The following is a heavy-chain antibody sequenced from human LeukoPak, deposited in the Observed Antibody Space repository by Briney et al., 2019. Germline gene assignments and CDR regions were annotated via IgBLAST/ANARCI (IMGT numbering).Heavy chain of an antibody. CDR1: GFTFSSYA. V-gene: IGHV3-64D*06. Sequence: GGSLRLSCSASGFTFSSYAMHWVRQAPGKGLEYVSAISSNGGSTYYADSVKGRFTISRDNSKNTLYLQMSSLRAEDTAVYYYVKGSHGPDYDFWSGYHYWGQGTLVTVSS. CDR2: ISSNGGST. CDR3: VKGSHGPDYDFWSGYHY. D-gene: IGHD3-3*01. J-gene: IGHJ4*02.